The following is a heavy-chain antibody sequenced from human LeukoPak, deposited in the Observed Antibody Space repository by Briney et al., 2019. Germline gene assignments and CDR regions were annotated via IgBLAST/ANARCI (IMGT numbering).Heavy chain of an antibody. CDR3: ARDNSDRGDYGMDV. V-gene: IGHV1-18*01. Sequence: ASVKVSCKASGYTFTSYGISWVRQAPGQGLEWMGWISAYNGNTNYAQKLQGRVTMTTDTSTSTAYMELSSLRSEDTAVYYCARDNSDRGDYGMDVWGQGTTVTVSS. J-gene: IGHJ6*02. D-gene: IGHD1-26*01. CDR2: ISAYNGNT. CDR1: GYTFTSYG.